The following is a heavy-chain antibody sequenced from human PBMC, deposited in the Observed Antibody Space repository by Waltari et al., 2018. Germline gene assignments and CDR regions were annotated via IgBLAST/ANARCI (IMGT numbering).Heavy chain of an antibody. Sequence: QVQLQELGPGLVKPSETLSLTCAVSGFSISSGYYWGWIRQPPGRGLEWIGSFYHSVSTSSHPSLKSRATLSVDTSKNQFALKLSSVTAADTAVYHCAREGRSIAPAGTRRKDFTFDYWGQGTLVTVSS. CDR2: FYHSVST. J-gene: IGHJ4*02. D-gene: IGHD6-13*01. CDR1: GFSISSGYY. V-gene: IGHV4-38-2*02. CDR3: AREGRSIAPAGTRRKDFTFDY.